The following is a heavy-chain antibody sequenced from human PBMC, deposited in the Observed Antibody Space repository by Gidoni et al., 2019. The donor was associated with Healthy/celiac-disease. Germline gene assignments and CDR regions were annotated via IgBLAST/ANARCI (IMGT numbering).Heavy chain of an antibody. J-gene: IGHJ4*02. CDR3: AKLPSGYCSSTSCYTKYYFDY. CDR2: ISGSGGST. CDR1: GFTFSSYA. V-gene: IGHV3-23*01. Sequence: EVQLLESGGGLVQPGGSLSLSCAASGFTFSSYAMRWVRQAPGKGLEVVSAISGSGGSTYYADSGKGRFTISRDNSKNTLYLQMNSLRAEDTAVYYCAKLPSGYCSSTSCYTKYYFDYWGQGTLVTVSS. D-gene: IGHD2-2*02.